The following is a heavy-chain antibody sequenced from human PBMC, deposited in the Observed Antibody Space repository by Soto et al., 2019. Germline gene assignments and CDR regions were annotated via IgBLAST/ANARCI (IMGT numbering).Heavy chain of an antibody. J-gene: IGHJ6*02. V-gene: IGHV3-21*01. CDR2: LSSRSNHI. D-gene: IGHD3-3*01. CDR3: AQDRGLGRQVSGGMDV. CDR1: GFAFSSYN. Sequence: GGSLRLSCAGSGFAFSSYNMNWVRQAPGKGLEWVSSLSSRSNHIFHADSVKGRFTISRDNAKNSLYLQMNSLKAEDTAVYYCAQDRGLGRQVSGGMDVWGQGTTVTVSS.